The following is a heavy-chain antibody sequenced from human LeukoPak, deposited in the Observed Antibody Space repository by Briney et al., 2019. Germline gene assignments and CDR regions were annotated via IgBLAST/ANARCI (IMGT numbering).Heavy chain of an antibody. D-gene: IGHD6-6*01. J-gene: IGHJ5*02. CDR1: GGSISSYY. Sequence: SETLSLTCTVSGGSISSYYWSWIRQPPGKGLEWIGYIYYSGSTNYNPSLKSRVTISVDTSKNQFSLKLSSVTAADTAVYYCARQGIAARRDNWFDPWGQGTLVTISS. V-gene: IGHV4-59*08. CDR2: IYYSGST. CDR3: ARQGIAARRDNWFDP.